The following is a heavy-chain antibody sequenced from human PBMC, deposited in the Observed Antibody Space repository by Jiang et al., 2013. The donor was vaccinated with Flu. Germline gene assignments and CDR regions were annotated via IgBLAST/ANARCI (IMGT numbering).Heavy chain of an antibody. D-gene: IGHD3-22*01. V-gene: IGHV4-4*01. Sequence: EWIGEIYHVGSTNYNPSLHNRVTMSVDKSKNQFSLNLASVTAADTAVYFCARNYYDSSGYYRPVWGQGKLVTVSS. CDR3: ARNYYDSSGYYRPV. CDR2: IYHVGST. J-gene: IGHJ4*02.